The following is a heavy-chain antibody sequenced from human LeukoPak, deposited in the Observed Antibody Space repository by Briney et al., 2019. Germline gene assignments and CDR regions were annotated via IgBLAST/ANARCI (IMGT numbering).Heavy chain of an antibody. CDR1: GFTFSSYA. J-gene: IGHJ5*02. D-gene: IGHD6-19*01. V-gene: IGHV3-30*18. CDR2: ISFDGSVK. CDR3: GKESASSGWNWIDA. Sequence: GGSLRLSCVGSGFTFSSYAMHLVRQAPGKGLEWVALISFDGSVKYFADSVTGRFTISRDNSMNTLYLQMSSLRLEDTAVYYCGKESASSGWNWIDAWGQGSLVTVSS.